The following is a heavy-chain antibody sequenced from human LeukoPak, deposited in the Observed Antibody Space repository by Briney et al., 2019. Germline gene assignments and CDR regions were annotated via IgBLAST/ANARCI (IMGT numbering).Heavy chain of an antibody. CDR2: IYYSGNR. Sequence: SETLSLTCTVSGGSISSYYWSWIRQPPGKGLEWIGYIYYSGNRNHTPPLKSRVHISSDTSKEEFPLKLSSVPAADTAVYYSATRSTGVAATFDSWGQGALVTVSS. V-gene: IGHV4-59*01. CDR1: GGSISSYY. D-gene: IGHD2-15*01. CDR3: ATRSTGVAATFDS. J-gene: IGHJ4*02.